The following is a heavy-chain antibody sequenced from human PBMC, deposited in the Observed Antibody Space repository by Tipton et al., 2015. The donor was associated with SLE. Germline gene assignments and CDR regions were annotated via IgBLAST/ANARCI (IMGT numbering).Heavy chain of an antibody. Sequence: QLVQSGGNLVQPGGSLRLSCAASGFTFSRYDMHWVRQVTGRVLEWISAVGTTADRYYSDSVKGRFTVSRDDVMSSFYLQMYNLGGGDTGVYYCARALLDVVPVPSGLDFWVPGTTVMVSS. CDR1: GFTFSRYD. D-gene: IGHD2-2*01. CDR2: VGTTADR. CDR3: ARALLDVVPVPSGLDF. J-gene: IGHJ6*02. V-gene: IGHV3-13*01.